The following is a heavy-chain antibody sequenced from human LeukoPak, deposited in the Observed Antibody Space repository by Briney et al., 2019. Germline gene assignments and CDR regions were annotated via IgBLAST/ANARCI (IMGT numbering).Heavy chain of an antibody. J-gene: IGHJ3*02. CDR1: GGTFSSYA. D-gene: IGHD3-10*01. Sequence: SVKVSCKASGGTFSSYAISWVRQAPGQGLEWMGGIIPIFGTANYAQKFQGRVTITTDESTSTAYMELSSLRSEDTAVYYCAKYLPYYYGSGDEDIWGQGTMVTVSS. CDR2: IIPIFGTA. V-gene: IGHV1-69*05. CDR3: AKYLPYYYGSGDEDI.